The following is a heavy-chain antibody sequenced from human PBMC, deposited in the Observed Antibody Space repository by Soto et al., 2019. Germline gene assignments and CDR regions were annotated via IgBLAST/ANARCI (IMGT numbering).Heavy chain of an antibody. J-gene: IGHJ4*02. Sequence: SDTLSITCTFSGCSINTFYWSWVRQPAGKGLEWIGRIFSSGSTSFNPSLESRVAMSVDTSKNHFSLNLSSVTAADKAVYYCAREGSYSAYNFAHGIQLWSFDFWGQGALVNVSS. CDR2: IFSSGST. D-gene: IGHD5-12*01. V-gene: IGHV4-4*07. CDR1: GCSINTFY. CDR3: AREGSYSAYNFAHGIQLWSFDF.